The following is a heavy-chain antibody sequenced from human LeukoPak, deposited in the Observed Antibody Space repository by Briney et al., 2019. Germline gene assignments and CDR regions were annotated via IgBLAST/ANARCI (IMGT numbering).Heavy chain of an antibody. Sequence: SETLSLTCTSSGGSISSYDLSWIRQPPGKGLEWIGYIYYSGSTNYNPSLKSRVTISVDTSKNQFSLKLSSVTAADTAVYYCARDRAHYDSSAFFDYWGQGTLVTVSS. D-gene: IGHD3-22*01. CDR3: ARDRAHYDSSAFFDY. V-gene: IGHV4-59*01. CDR1: GGSISSYD. J-gene: IGHJ4*02. CDR2: IYYSGST.